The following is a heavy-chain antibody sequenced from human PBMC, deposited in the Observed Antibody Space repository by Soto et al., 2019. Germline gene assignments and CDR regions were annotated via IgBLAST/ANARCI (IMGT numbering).Heavy chain of an antibody. CDR2: IDPSDSYT. V-gene: IGHV5-10-1*01. D-gene: IGHD2-8*01. Sequence: GESLKISCKGSGYSFTSYWISWVRQMPGKGLEWMGRIDPSDSYTNYSPSFQGHVTISADKSISTAYLQWSSLKASDTAMYYCAGTLMVYASDYYYGMDVWGQGTTVTVSS. CDR3: AGTLMVYASDYYYGMDV. J-gene: IGHJ6*02. CDR1: GYSFTSYW.